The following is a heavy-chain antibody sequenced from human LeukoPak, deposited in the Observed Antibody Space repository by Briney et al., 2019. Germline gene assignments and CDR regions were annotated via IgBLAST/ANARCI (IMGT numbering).Heavy chain of an antibody. D-gene: IGHD4-23*01. CDR1: GFTFSSYD. J-gene: IGHJ4*02. CDR2: ITSSGTTL. Sequence: GGSLRLSCAASGFTFSSYDMNWVRQAPGKGLEWVSYITSSGTTLYSADSAKGRFTISRDNARNSLYLQMNSLRAEDTAVYYCARESPSYGGNVFDYWGQGTLVTVSS. V-gene: IGHV3-48*03. CDR3: ARESPSYGGNVFDY.